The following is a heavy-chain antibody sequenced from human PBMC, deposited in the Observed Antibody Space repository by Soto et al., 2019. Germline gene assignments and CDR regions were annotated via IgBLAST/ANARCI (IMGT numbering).Heavy chain of an antibody. CDR1: GFTFSSYA. D-gene: IGHD3-3*01. J-gene: IGHJ3*02. Sequence: GGSLRLSCAASGFTFSSYAMSWVRQAPGKGLEWVSAISGSGGSTYYADSVKGRFTISRDNSKNTLYLQMNSLRAEDTAVYYWARPHDVWSGYDAFDIWGQGTMVTVSS. CDR3: ARPHDVWSGYDAFDI. V-gene: IGHV3-23*01. CDR2: ISGSGGST.